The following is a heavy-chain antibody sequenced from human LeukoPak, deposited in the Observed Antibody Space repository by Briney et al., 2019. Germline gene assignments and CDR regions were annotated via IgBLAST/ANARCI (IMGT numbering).Heavy chain of an antibody. J-gene: IGHJ4*02. D-gene: IGHD6-19*01. V-gene: IGHV4-34*01. Sequence: PSETLSLTCAVYGGSFSGYYWSWIRQPPGKGLEWIGEINHSGSTNYNPSLKSRATISVDTSKNQFSLKLSSVTAADTAVYYCASGGAYSSGWYYFDYWGQGTLVTVSS. CDR3: ASGGAYSSGWYYFDY. CDR1: GGSFSGYY. CDR2: INHSGST.